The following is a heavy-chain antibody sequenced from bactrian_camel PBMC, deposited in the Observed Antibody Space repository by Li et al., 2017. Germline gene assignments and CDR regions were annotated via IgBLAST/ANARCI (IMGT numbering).Heavy chain of an antibody. D-gene: IGHD1*01. CDR3: KTVHHGTLICPYY. CDR1: GDHTCSYR. Sequence: HVQLVESGGGSVQAGGSLRLSCALTGDHTCSYRITRYRQIPGKDSEFLADIDTDGRTSYADSVKGRFAISQDSAKTTIYLQMNNLQPDDTAVYTCKTVHHGTLICPYYSGQGTQVTVS. J-gene: IGHJ4*01. V-gene: IGHV3S55*01. CDR2: IDTDGRT.